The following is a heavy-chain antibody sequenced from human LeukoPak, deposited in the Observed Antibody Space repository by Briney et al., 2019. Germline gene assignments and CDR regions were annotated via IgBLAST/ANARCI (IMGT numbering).Heavy chain of an antibody. Sequence: SETLSLTCTVSGGSISSSSYYWGWIRQPPGKGLEWIGSIYYSGSTYYNPSLKSRVTISVDTSKNQFSLKLSSVTAADTAVYYCARDGVRGVIVYWGQGTLVTVSS. CDR2: IYYSGST. CDR1: GGSISSSSYY. J-gene: IGHJ4*02. V-gene: IGHV4-39*07. D-gene: IGHD3-10*01. CDR3: ARDGVRGVIVY.